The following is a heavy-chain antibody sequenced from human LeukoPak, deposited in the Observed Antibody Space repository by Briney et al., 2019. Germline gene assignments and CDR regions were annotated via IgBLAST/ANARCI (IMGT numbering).Heavy chain of an antibody. CDR1: GFTFSNYA. V-gene: IGHV3-30*18. CDR2: ISYDGSNK. D-gene: IGHD5-12*01. Sequence: HPGGSLRLSCAASGFTFSNYAIHWVRQAPGKGLEWVAAISYDGSNKYYADSVKGRFTISRDNSKNTVYLQMNSLRPEETAVYYCAKDRVATIKGVYYFDYWGQGTLITVSS. CDR3: AKDRVATIKGVYYFDY. J-gene: IGHJ4*02.